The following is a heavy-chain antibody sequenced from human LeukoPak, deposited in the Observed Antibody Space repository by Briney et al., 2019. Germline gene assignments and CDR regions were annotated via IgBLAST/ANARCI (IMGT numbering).Heavy chain of an antibody. J-gene: IGHJ4*02. D-gene: IGHD3-22*01. CDR3: ARDLTRYYYDSSGYYYLDY. Sequence: ASVKVSCKASGYTFTGYYMHWVRQAPGQGLEWMGWISAYNGNTNYAQKLQGRVTMTTDTSTSTAYMELRSLRSDDTAVYYCARDLTRYYYDSSGYYYLDYWGQGTLVTVSS. CDR2: ISAYNGNT. CDR1: GYTFTGYY. V-gene: IGHV1-18*04.